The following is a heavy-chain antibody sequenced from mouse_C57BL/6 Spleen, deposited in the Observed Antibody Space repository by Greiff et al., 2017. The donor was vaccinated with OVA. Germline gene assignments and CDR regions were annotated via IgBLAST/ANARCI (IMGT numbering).Heavy chain of an antibody. CDR3: ARFGIYYDYDDDY. CDR2: IYPGSGST. D-gene: IGHD2-4*01. Sequence: QVQLQQPGAELVKPGASVKMSCKASGYTFTSYWITWVKQRPGQGLEWIGDIYPGSGSTNYNEKFKSKATLTVDTSSSTAYMQLSSLTSEDSAVYYCARFGIYYDYDDDYWGQGTTLTVSS. CDR1: GYTFTSYW. J-gene: IGHJ2*01. V-gene: IGHV1-55*01.